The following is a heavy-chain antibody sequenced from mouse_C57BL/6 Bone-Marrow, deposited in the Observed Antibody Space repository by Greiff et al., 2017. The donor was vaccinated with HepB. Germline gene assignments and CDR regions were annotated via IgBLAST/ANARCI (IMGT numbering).Heavy chain of an antibody. CDR2: ISNLAYSI. V-gene: IGHV5-15*01. Sequence: EVKLVESGGGLVQPGGSLKLPCAASGFTFSDYGMAWVRQAPRKGPEWVAFISNLAYSIYYADTVTGRFTISRENAKNTLYLEMSSLRSEDTAMYYCARPVRERGLAWFACWGQGMLVTVSA. D-gene: IGHD1-1*01. CDR3: ARPVRERGLAWFAC. J-gene: IGHJ3*01. CDR1: GFTFSDYG.